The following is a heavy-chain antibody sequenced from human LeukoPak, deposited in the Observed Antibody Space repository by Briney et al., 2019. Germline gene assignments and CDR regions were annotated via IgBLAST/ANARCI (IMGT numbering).Heavy chain of an antibody. J-gene: IGHJ4*02. CDR1: RSSFSTYW. Sequence: PGRSMRLSCAASRSSFSTYWMSWVRQAPGKWLEWVANIKEDGSETYYVDSLRGRFTISRDNVKNSLYLQMNRLRAEDTAVYYCGRDSFETDIDYWGQGTVVTVSS. CDR3: GRDSFETDIDY. CDR2: IKEDGSET. V-gene: IGHV3-7*01. D-gene: IGHD1-14*01.